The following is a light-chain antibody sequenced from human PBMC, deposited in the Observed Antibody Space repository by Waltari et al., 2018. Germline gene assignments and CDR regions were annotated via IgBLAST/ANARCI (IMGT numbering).Light chain of an antibody. J-gene: IGKJ2*01. CDR2: WAS. CDR1: QSLFLRPNKRNY. CDR3: QQYYTTPYT. Sequence: DIVMTQSPDSLTVSLGERANINCRSSQSLFLRPNKRNYLAWYQQKAGQSPKLLIYWASTRESGVPDRFSGSGSGTDFTLTISSLQAEDVAVYYCQQYYTTPYTFGQGTKLEIK. V-gene: IGKV4-1*01.